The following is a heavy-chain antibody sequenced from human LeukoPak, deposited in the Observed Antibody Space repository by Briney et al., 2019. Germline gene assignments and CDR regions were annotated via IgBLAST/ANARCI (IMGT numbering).Heavy chain of an antibody. D-gene: IGHD2-2*01. J-gene: IGHJ4*02. CDR3: ARGVVPAAIIYFDY. CDR2: INPNSGGT. CDR1: GYTFTCYY. Sequence: ASVKVSCKASGYTFTCYYMHWVRQAPGQGLEWMGWINPNSGGTNYAQKFQGRVTMTRDTSISTAYMELSRLRSDDTAVYYCARGVVPAAIIYFDYWGQGTLVTVSS. V-gene: IGHV1-2*02.